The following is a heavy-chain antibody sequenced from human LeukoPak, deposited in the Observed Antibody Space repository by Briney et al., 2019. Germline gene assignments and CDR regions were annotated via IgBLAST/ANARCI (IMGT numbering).Heavy chain of an antibody. V-gene: IGHV4-39*01. Sequence: SETLSLTCTVSGGSISSSSYYWGWIRQPPGKGLEWIGSIYYSGSTYYNPSLKSRVTISVDTSKNQFSLKLSSVTAADAAVYYCATAATGIAFDYWGQGTLVTVSS. J-gene: IGHJ4*02. D-gene: IGHD6-13*01. CDR2: IYYSGST. CDR1: GGSISSSSYY. CDR3: ATAATGIAFDY.